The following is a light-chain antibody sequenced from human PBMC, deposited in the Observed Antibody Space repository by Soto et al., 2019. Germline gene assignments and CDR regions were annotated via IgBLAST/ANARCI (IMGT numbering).Light chain of an antibody. J-gene: IGLJ2*01. V-gene: IGLV2-14*02. Sequence: QSALTQPASVSGSPGQSITISCTGTSSDVGSYNLVSWYQQHPGKAPKLMIYEVTKRPSGVPDRFSGSKSGNTASLTVSGLQAEDEADYYCSSYGGTNNYVVFGGGTKVTVL. CDR1: SSDVGSYNL. CDR2: EVT. CDR3: SSYGGTNNYVV.